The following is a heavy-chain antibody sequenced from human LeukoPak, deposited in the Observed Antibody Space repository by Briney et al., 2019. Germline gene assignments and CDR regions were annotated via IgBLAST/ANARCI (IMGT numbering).Heavy chain of an antibody. D-gene: IGHD4-17*01. J-gene: IGHJ4*02. CDR3: AREDDDYLFDS. CDR1: GCSISSYY. CDR2: IYYSGNT. Sequence: SETLSLTCTVSGCSISSYYWSWIRQPPGKGLQWIGYIYYSGNTNYSPSLKSRVTISLDTSKNQFSMKLTSVTAADTAMYYCAREDDDYLFDSWGQGALVTVSS. V-gene: IGHV4-59*01.